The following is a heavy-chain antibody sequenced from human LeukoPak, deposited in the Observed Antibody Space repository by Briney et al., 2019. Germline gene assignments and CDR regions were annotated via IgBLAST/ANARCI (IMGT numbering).Heavy chain of an antibody. CDR2: IYYSGST. D-gene: IGHD3-22*01. V-gene: IGHV4-59*01. CDR1: GGSISSYY. CDR3: AREYSSGYPR. J-gene: IGHJ4*02. Sequence: SGTLSLACTVSGGSISSYYWSWIRQPPGKGLEWIGYIYYSGSTNYNPSLKSRVTISVDTSKNQFSLKLSSVTAADTAVYYCAREYSSGYPRWGQGTLVTVSS.